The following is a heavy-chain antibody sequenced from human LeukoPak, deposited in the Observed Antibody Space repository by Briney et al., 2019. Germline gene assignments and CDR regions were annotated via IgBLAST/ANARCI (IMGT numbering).Heavy chain of an antibody. D-gene: IGHD4-17*01. CDR1: GFTFSSYS. V-gene: IGHV3-21*01. Sequence: GSLRLSCAASGFTFSSYSMNWVRQVPGKGLEWVSSISSSSSYIYYADSVKGRFTISRDNAKNSLYLQMNSLRAEDTAVYYCARDSTVTTLDYWGQGTLVTVSS. CDR3: ARDSTVTTLDY. J-gene: IGHJ4*02. CDR2: ISSSSSYI.